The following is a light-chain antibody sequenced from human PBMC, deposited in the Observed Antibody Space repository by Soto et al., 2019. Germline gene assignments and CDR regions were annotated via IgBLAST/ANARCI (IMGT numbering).Light chain of an antibody. Sequence: VLTQPPSASGTPGQRVTISCSGSSSTIGSIFLNCYQQSPGTAPKLLIYINIQRPSGFLVRFSGSISGTSASLAIFGLQSEDEADYYCAAWDDSLNGYGFGTGTKVTVL. V-gene: IGLV1-44*01. CDR2: INI. CDR1: SSTIGSIF. J-gene: IGLJ1*01. CDR3: AAWDDSLNGYG.